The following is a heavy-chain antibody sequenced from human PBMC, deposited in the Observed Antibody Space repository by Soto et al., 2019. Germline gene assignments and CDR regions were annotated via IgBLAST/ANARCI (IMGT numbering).Heavy chain of an antibody. D-gene: IGHD5-12*01. CDR3: ARDSDRDGYIYWFFDL. J-gene: IGHJ2*01. V-gene: IGHV1-18*01. CDR2: IRPLNGKT. Sequence: QVQLVQSAAEVKKPGASVKVSCKASGNTFTNHGITWVRQAPGQGLEWMGWIRPLNGKTNYAQKFQGRFTMTTDTSTTTVYMELTSLRSDDTAVYYCARDSDRDGYIYWFFDLWGRGTLVTVSS. CDR1: GNTFTNHG.